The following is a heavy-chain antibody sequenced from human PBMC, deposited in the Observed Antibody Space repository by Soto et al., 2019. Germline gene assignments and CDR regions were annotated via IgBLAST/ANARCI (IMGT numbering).Heavy chain of an antibody. CDR3: ARGKRYFDPKYYGMDV. CDR2: IIPIFGTA. Sequence: SVKVSCKASGGTFSSYAISWVRQAPGQGLEWMGGIIPIFGTANYAQKFQGRVTITADESTSTAYMELSSLRSEDTAVYYCARGKRYFDPKYYGMDVWGQGTTVTVSS. V-gene: IGHV1-69*13. D-gene: IGHD3-9*01. J-gene: IGHJ6*02. CDR1: GGTFSSYA.